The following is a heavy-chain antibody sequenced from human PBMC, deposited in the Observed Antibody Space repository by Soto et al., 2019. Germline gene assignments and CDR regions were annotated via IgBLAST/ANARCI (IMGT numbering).Heavy chain of an antibody. CDR3: ARRRTTGTTLGYYYYGMAV. Sequence: QVQLVESGGGVVQPGRSLRLSCAASGFTFSSYAMHWVRQAPGKGLEWVAVISYDGSNKYYADSVKGRFTISRDNSKNALYRQMNSLRAEDTAVYYCARRRTTGTTLGYYYYGMAVWGQGTTVTVSS. V-gene: IGHV3-30-3*01. J-gene: IGHJ6*02. D-gene: IGHD1-1*01. CDR2: ISYDGSNK. CDR1: GFTFSSYA.